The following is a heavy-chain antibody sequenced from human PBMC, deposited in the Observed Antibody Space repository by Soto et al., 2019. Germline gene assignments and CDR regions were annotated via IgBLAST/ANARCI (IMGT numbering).Heavy chain of an antibody. CDR3: GKEVPYGAIDY. J-gene: IGHJ4*02. CDR1: GFTFSTYG. Sequence: QVQLVESGGGAVQPGRSLRLSCAASGFTFSTYGMYWVRQAPGKGLEWVADISYDGSYKYYADSVKGRFAISRDNSKNPRSLQMSPLRAEDAAVYYGGKEVPYGAIDYWSQASLVTVTP. CDR2: ISYDGSYK. V-gene: IGHV3-30*18. D-gene: IGHD4-17*01.